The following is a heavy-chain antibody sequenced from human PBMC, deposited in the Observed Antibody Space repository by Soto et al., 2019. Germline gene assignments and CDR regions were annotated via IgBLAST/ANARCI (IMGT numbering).Heavy chain of an antibody. CDR2: ISGSGGST. Sequence: XGSLRLSCAASGFTFGNYAMSWVRQAPGRGLEWVSSISGSGGSTYYADSVKGRFTISRDNSKNTLYLQMNSLRAEDTAVYYCARGDWAFSGSYLGFDFWGQGTLVTVSS. V-gene: IGHV3-23*01. CDR3: ARGDWAFSGSYLGFDF. J-gene: IGHJ4*02. D-gene: IGHD1-26*01. CDR1: GFTFGNYA.